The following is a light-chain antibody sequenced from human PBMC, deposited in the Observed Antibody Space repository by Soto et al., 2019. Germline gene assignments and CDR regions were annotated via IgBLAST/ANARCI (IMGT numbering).Light chain of an antibody. V-gene: IGKV3D-20*01. J-gene: IGKJ1*01. CDR2: DAS. CDR1: QGVSSSY. CDR3: QQYGSSPPT. Sequence: EIVLTQSPASLSLYPGERATLSCGASQGVSSSYLAWYQQKPGLAPRLLIYDASSRATGIPDRFSGSGSGTDFTLTISRLEPEDFAVYYCQQYGSSPPTFGQGTKVEIK.